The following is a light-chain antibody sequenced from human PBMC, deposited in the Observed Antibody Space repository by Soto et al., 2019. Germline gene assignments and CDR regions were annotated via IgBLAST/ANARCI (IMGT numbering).Light chain of an antibody. J-gene: IGKJ3*01. Sequence: DIQMTQSPSTLSASVGDRVTITCRASQSISTWLAWYQQKPGKAPKLLIYKASSLQSGVPSRFSGSGSGTEFTLTISILQPDDFATYDCQQYNSFSAFTFGTGTKVDIK. CDR2: KAS. CDR1: QSISTW. CDR3: QQYNSFSAFT. V-gene: IGKV1-5*03.